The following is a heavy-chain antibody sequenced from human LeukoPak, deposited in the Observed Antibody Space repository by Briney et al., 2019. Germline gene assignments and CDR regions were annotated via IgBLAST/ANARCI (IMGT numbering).Heavy chain of an antibody. CDR1: GGSVSSYY. CDR3: ARVAPTRGYASSGYYPLDY. D-gene: IGHD3-22*01. CDR2: IYYSGST. Sequence: SETLSLTCTVSGGSVSSYYWSWIRQPPGKGLEWIGYIYYSGSTNYNPSLKSRVTIAVDTSKNQFSLRLTSVTAADTAVYYCARVAPTRGYASSGYYPLDYWGQGTLVNVSS. V-gene: IGHV4-59*02. J-gene: IGHJ4*02.